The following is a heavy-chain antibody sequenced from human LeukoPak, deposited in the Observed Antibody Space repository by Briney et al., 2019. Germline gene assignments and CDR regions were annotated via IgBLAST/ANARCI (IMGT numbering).Heavy chain of an antibody. J-gene: IGHJ4*02. CDR3: ARDSITISGQYFEY. CDR2: MFYSGNNT. D-gene: IGHD3-3*01. CDR1: GGSISSYY. V-gene: IGHV4-59*01. Sequence: SETLSLTCTVSGGSISSYYWSWIRQPPGEGLEWIGYMFYSGNNTSCNPSLKSRVTISVDTSRNQFSLKLSSVTAADTAVYYCARDSITISGQYFEYWGQGALVTVSS.